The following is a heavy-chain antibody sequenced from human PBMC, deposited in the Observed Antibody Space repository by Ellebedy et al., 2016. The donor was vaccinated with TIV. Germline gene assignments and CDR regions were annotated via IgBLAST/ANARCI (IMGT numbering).Heavy chain of an antibody. CDR3: ARHLYGDYVVDY. CDR2: IYYSGST. Sequence: MPSETLSLTCTVSGGSISSSYFSWVRQPPGKGLAWIGYIYYSGSTNYNPSLKSRVTISVDTSKNQFSLKLSSVTAADTAVYYCARHLYGDYVVDYWGQGTLVTVSS. CDR1: GGSISSSY. V-gene: IGHV4-59*08. J-gene: IGHJ4*02. D-gene: IGHD4-17*01.